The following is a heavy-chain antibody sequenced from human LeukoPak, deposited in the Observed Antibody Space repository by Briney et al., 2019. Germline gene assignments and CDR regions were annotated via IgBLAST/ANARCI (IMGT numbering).Heavy chain of an antibody. CDR1: GFTFNNYA. CDR3: AKSDCGTIGCKLLDY. CDR2: INSGGDAT. Sequence: GGSLRLSCGGSGFTFNNYAMSWVRQAPGKGLEWVSSINSGGDATEYADSVRGRFTISRDNSKNTLSLQLRSLRAGDTAIYYCAKSDCGTIGCKLLDYWGQGTLVTVSS. J-gene: IGHJ4*02. D-gene: IGHD2-21*01. V-gene: IGHV3-23*01.